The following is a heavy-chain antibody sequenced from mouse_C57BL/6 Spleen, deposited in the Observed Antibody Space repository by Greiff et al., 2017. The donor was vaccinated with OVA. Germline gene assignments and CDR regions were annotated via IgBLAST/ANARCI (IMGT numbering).Heavy chain of an antibody. CDR2: IYPGDGDT. CDR3: ARWTTVADY. D-gene: IGHD1-1*01. V-gene: IGHV1-82*01. J-gene: IGHJ2*01. CDR1: GYAFSSSW. Sequence: VQRVESGPELVKPGASVKISCKASGYAFSSSWMNWVKQRPGKGLEWIGRIYPGDGDTNYNGKFKGKATLTADKSSSTAYMQLSSLTSEDSAVYFCARWTTVADYWGQGTTLTVSS.